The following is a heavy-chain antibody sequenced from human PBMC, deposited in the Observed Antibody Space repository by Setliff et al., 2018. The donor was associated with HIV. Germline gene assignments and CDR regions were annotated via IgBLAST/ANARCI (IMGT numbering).Heavy chain of an antibody. Sequence: SETLSLTCTVSGGSFNNYHWSWIRQPAGKGLEWIGRIYDSGATNYKPSLKSRVTMSIDKSNNQFSLYLTSVTAANTAIYYCARDRHYYGSGSYGPWGQGILVTVSS. V-gene: IGHV4-4*07. CDR1: GGSFNNYH. D-gene: IGHD3-10*01. CDR2: IYDSGAT. J-gene: IGHJ5*02. CDR3: ARDRHYYGSGSYGP.